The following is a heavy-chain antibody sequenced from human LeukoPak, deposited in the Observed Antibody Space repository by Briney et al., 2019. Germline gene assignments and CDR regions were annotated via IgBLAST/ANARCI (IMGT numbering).Heavy chain of an antibody. J-gene: IGHJ4*02. Sequence: ASVKVSCKASGYTFSSYGINWVRQAPGQGLEWMGWINAYNGNTNYAQMLQGRVTMTTDTSTTTAYMELRSLRSDDTAVYYCARWAGRLISSSWLEYWGQGTLVTVSS. CDR3: ARWAGRLISSSWLEY. CDR2: INAYNGNT. CDR1: GYTFSSYG. V-gene: IGHV1-18*01. D-gene: IGHD6-13*01.